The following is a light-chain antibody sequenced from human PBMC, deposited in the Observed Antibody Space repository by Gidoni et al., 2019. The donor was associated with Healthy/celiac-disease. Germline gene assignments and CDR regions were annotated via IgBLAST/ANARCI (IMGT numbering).Light chain of an antibody. Sequence: SSELTQDPAVNVALGQTVRITCQGDSLRSYYASWYQQKPGKAPVLVIYGQNNRPSGIPDRFSGPSSGNTASLTITGAQAEDEADYYCNSRDSSGNHVVFGGGTKLTVL. V-gene: IGLV3-19*01. CDR1: SLRSYY. CDR3: NSRDSSGNHVV. J-gene: IGLJ2*01. CDR2: GQN.